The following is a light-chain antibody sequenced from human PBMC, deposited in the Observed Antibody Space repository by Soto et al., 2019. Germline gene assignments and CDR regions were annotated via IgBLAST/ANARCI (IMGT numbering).Light chain of an antibody. V-gene: IGLV4-69*01. J-gene: IGLJ2*01. CDR3: QTWGTGFLV. Sequence: QLVLTQSPSASASLGASVKLTCTLSSGHSSYAIAWHQQQPKKGPRFLMKLNSDGSHSKGDGIPDRFSGSSSGAERFLTISSLQSEDEADYYCQTWGTGFLVFGGGTKITVL. CDR1: SGHSSYA. CDR2: LNSDGSH.